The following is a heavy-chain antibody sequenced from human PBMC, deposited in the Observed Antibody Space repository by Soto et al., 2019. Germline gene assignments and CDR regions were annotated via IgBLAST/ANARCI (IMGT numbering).Heavy chain of an antibody. CDR1: GYTFTNYW. CDR2: VFPGDSET. CDR3: ARRKLHGFGGSCYGTNQVDY. Sequence: GESLKISCQVSGYTFTNYWVAWVRQMPGKGLEWMGIVFPGDSETRYSPSFQGQVTFSADQSTSTAFLKWNSLRASDTAVHYCARRKLHGFGGSCYGTNQVDYWGQGTKVTVSS. J-gene: IGHJ4*02. D-gene: IGHD3-16*01. V-gene: IGHV5-51*01.